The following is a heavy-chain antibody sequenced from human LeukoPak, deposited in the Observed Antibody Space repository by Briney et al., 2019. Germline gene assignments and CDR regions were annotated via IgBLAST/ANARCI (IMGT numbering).Heavy chain of an antibody. D-gene: IGHD3-10*01. CDR1: GFTLSSYW. Sequence: GGSLRLSCEASGFTLSSYWMSWVRQAPGKGLEWVANIKHDGSERYYVDSVKGRFTISRDNAKNSLYLQMNSLRAEDTAVYYCARGPHTGTWGQGTLVTVSS. CDR3: ARGPHTGT. V-gene: IGHV3-7*05. CDR2: IKHDGSER. J-gene: IGHJ1*01.